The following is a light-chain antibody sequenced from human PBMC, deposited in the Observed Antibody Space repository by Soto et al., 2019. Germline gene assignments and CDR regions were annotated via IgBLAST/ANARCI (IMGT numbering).Light chain of an antibody. CDR1: QSISSW. V-gene: IGKV1-5*03. CDR3: QQYNSYPLT. Sequence: DIQMTQSPSTLSASVGDRVTITCRASQSISSWLAWYQQKPGKAPKLLIYKASNLESGVSSRFSGSGSGTEFTLTISSLQPDDFATYYCQQYNSYPLTFGPGTKVDIK. CDR2: KAS. J-gene: IGKJ3*01.